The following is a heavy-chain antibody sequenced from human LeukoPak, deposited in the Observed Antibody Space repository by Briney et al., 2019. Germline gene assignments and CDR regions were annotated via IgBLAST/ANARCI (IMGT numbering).Heavy chain of an antibody. CDR2: ISSSGTTI. J-gene: IGHJ4*02. V-gene: IGHV3-11*04. CDR3: ARASFMITFGGIMS. Sequence: GSLRLSCAASGFTFSDYYMSWIRQAPGKGLEWVSSISSSGTTIYYADSVKGRFTISRDNAKNSLYLQMNSLKAEDTAVYYCARASFMITFGGIMSWGQGTLVTVSS. D-gene: IGHD3-16*01. CDR1: GFTFSDYY.